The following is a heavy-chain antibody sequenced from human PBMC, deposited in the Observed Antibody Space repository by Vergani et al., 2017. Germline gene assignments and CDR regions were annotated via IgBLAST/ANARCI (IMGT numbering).Heavy chain of an antibody. J-gene: IGHJ3*02. CDR2: IYYSGST. CDR3: AVFSVLLYAFDI. V-gene: IGHV4-39*07. D-gene: IGHD2-15*01. Sequence: QLQLQESGPGLVKPSETLSLTCTVSGGSIRSSSYYWGWIRQPPGKGLEWIGSIYYSGSTYYNPSLKSRVTISVDTSKNQFSLKLSSVTAADTAVYYCAVFSVLLYAFDIWGQGTMVTVSS. CDR1: GGSIRSSSYY.